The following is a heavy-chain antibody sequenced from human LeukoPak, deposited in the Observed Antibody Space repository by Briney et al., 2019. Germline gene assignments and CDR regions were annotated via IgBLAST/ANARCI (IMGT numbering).Heavy chain of an antibody. CDR3: AAAVYDSSGYYYEYYFDY. CDR1: GFTFTSSA. J-gene: IGHJ4*02. D-gene: IGHD3-22*01. V-gene: IGHV1-58*02. CDR2: IVVGSGNT. Sequence: SVKVSCKASGFTFTSSAMQWVRQARGQRLEWIGWIVVGSGNTNYAQKFQERVTITRDMSTGTAYMELSSLRSEDTAVYYCAAAVYDSSGYYYEYYFDYWGQGTLVTVSS.